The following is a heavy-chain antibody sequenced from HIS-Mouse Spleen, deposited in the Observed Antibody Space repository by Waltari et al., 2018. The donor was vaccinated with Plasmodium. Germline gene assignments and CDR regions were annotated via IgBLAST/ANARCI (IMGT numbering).Heavy chain of an antibody. D-gene: IGHD3-10*01. Sequence: QVQLQQWGAGLLKPSEPLSLTCAVYGGSFSGYYWGWIRQPPGKGLEWIGEINHSGSTNYNPSLKSRVTISVDTSKNQFSLKLSSVTAADTAVYYCASSGSGSYYYWGQGTLVTVSS. CDR1: GGSFSGYY. CDR2: INHSGST. V-gene: IGHV4-34*01. CDR3: ASSGSGSYYY. J-gene: IGHJ4*02.